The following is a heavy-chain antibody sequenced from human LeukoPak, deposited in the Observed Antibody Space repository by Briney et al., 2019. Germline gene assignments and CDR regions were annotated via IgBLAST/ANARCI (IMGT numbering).Heavy chain of an antibody. CDR3: ASGAWATRLHS. CDR2: VFDGKTT. J-gene: IGHJ4*02. V-gene: IGHV4-34*12. CDR1: GESLNYYY. D-gene: IGHD5-24*01. Sequence: SDTLFLTCAVYGESLNYYYWSWIRQSPEKGLEWIGEVFDGKTTNYNPSLKSRVTISAVTSSNQFSLNLKSVTAADTAVYYCASGAWATRLHSWAQGTLVIVSS.